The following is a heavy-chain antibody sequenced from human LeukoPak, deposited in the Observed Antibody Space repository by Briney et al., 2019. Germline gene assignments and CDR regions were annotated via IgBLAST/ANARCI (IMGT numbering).Heavy chain of an antibody. V-gene: IGHV3-11*06. CDR1: GFTFSDYY. D-gene: IGHD6-13*01. J-gene: IGHJ4*02. CDR2: ISGSGSYT. CDR3: AKEIGSSFYFFDS. Sequence: GGSLRLSCTASGFTFSDYYMTWIRQAPGKGLEWLSYISGSGSYTNYADSVKGRFTTSRDNAKNSPYLQMNSLRAEDPAVYYCAKEIGSSFYFFDSWGQGTLVTVSS.